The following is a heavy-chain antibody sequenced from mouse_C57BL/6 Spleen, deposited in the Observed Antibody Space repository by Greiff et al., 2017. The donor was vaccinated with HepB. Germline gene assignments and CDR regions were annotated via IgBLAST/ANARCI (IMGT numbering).Heavy chain of an antibody. CDR3: ARDPTTVVATDYAMDY. Sequence: QVQLQQPGAELVKPGASVKMSCKASGYTFTSYWITWVKQRPGQGLEWIGDIYPGSGSTNYNEKFKSKATLTVDTSSSTAYMQLSSLTSEDSAVYYCARDPTTVVATDYAMDYWGQGTSVTVSS. D-gene: IGHD1-1*01. V-gene: IGHV1-55*01. CDR1: GYTFTSYW. J-gene: IGHJ4*01. CDR2: IYPGSGST.